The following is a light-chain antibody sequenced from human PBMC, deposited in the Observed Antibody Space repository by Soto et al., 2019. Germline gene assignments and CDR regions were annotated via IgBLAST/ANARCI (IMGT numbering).Light chain of an antibody. Sequence: QSALTQPASVSGSPGQSITISCTGTSSDVGGYNYVSWYQQHPVKAPKLMIYDVTNRPSGVSDRFSGYKSGNTASLTISGLQAEDEADYYCSSYTSSSTPDVFGTGTKLTVL. CDR2: DVT. J-gene: IGLJ1*01. CDR3: SSYTSSSTPDV. CDR1: SSDVGGYNY. V-gene: IGLV2-14*01.